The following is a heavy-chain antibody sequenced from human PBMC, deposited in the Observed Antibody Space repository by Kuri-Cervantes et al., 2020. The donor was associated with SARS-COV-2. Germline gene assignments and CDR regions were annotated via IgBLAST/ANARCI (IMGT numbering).Heavy chain of an antibody. V-gene: IGHV4-38-2*01. CDR3: ARLDYSSSLRIYVFDS. Sequence: GSLRLSCAVSGYSISSGYYWGWIRQPPGKGLEWIGSIYHSGSTYYNPSLKSRVTISVDTSKNQFSLRLSSVTAADTAVYFCARLDYSSSLRIYVFDSWGQGSLVTVSS. D-gene: IGHD6-6*01. CDR1: GYSISSGYY. J-gene: IGHJ4*02. CDR2: IYHSGST.